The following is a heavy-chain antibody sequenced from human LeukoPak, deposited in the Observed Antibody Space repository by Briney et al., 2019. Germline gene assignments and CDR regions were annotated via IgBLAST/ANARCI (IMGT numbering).Heavy chain of an antibody. CDR1: GFTFDDYA. CDR2: ISGSGGST. CDR3: AKGRRYGIVDYFDY. D-gene: IGHD1-14*01. V-gene: IGHV3-23*01. Sequence: GGSLRLSCAASGFTFDDYAMHWVRQAPGKGLEWVSAISGSGGSTYYADSVKGRFTISRDNSKNTLYLQMNSLRAEDTAVYYCAKGRRYGIVDYFDYWGQGTLVTVSS. J-gene: IGHJ4*02.